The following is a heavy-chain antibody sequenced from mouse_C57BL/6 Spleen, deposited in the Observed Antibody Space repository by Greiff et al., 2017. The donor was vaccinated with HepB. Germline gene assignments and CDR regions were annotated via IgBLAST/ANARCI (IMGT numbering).Heavy chain of an antibody. CDR1: GYTFTSYW. J-gene: IGHJ2*01. CDR2: IDPSDSYT. D-gene: IGHD4-1*02. Sequence: VQLQQPGAELVKPGASVKLSCKASGYTFTSYWMQWVKQRPGQGLEWIGEIDPSDSYTNYNQKFKGKATLTVDTSSSTAYMQLSSLTSEDSAVYYCARSLNWDRGYWGQGTTLTVSS. V-gene: IGHV1-50*01. CDR3: ARSLNWDRGY.